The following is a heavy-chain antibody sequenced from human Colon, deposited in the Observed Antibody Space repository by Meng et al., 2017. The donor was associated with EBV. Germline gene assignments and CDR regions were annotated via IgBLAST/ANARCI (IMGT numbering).Heavy chain of an antibody. V-gene: IGHV4-4*02. Sequence: AAGPGLVKPSGTLSLPCAVSGGHLSSRNWWSWVRQPPGKGLEWIGEIYHSGSTNYNPSLKSRVTISVDESKNQFSLRLSSVTAADTAVYYCARVGAYCGGDCYHPRWGQGTLVTVSS. CDR2: IYHSGST. CDR1: GGHLSSRNW. CDR3: ARVGAYCGGDCYHPR. J-gene: IGHJ4*02. D-gene: IGHD2-21*02.